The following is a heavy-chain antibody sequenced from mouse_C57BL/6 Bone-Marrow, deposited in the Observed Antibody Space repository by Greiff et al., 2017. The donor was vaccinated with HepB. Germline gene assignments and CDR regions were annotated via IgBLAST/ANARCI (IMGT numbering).Heavy chain of an antibody. Sequence: VMLVESGPGLVQPSQCLSITCTASGFSLTSYGVHWVRQSPGKGLEWLGVIWSGGSTNYNAAFISSLSISKENSKSHVFFKMNSRQADDTAIDYCARAYDGNYVGYWGQGTGLTVTA. CDR2: IWSGGST. D-gene: IGHD2-10*01. J-gene: IGHJ2*03. V-gene: IGHV2-2*01. CDR1: GFSLTSYG. CDR3: ARAYDGNYVGY.